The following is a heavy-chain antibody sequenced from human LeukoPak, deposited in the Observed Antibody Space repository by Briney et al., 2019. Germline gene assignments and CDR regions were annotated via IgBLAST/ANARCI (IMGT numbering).Heavy chain of an antibody. Sequence: PGGSLRLSCAASGFTFIDFGVNWVRQAPGKGLEWVSYISGSGTTIYYADSVKGRFAISRDNVKNSLSLQMNSLRAEDTAVYYCARSAYAYGFDYWGQGTLVSVSS. CDR3: ARSAYAYGFDY. D-gene: IGHD4-17*01. V-gene: IGHV3-48*03. CDR1: GFTFIDFG. J-gene: IGHJ4*02. CDR2: ISGSGTTI.